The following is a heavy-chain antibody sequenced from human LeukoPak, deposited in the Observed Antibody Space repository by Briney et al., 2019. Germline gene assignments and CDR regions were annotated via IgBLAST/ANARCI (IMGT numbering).Heavy chain of an antibody. Sequence: SETLSLTCAVYGASFSGYYWSWIRQPPGKGLEWIGEINHSGSTNYNPSLKSRVTISVDTSKNQFSLKLSSVTAADTAVYYCARRTRDIRPYYFDYWGQGTLVTVSS. CDR3: ARRTRDIRPYYFDY. V-gene: IGHV4-34*01. CDR2: INHSGST. CDR1: GASFSGYY. J-gene: IGHJ4*02.